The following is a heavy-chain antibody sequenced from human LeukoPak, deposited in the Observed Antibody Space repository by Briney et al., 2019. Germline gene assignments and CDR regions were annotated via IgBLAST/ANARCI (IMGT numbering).Heavy chain of an antibody. D-gene: IGHD4-17*01. CDR1: GYTFTSYG. CDR2: ISAYNGNT. CDR3: ARAALYCDYGTCLDY. J-gene: IGHJ4*02. Sequence: ASVKVSCKASGYTFTSYGISWVRQAPGQGLEWMGWISAYNGNTHYAQKLQGRVTMTTDTSTSTVYMELRSLRSEDTAVYYCARAALYCDYGTCLDYWGQGTLVTVSS. V-gene: IGHV1-18*01.